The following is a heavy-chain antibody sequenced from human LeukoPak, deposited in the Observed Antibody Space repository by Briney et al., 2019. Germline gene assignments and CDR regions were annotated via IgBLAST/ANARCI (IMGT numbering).Heavy chain of an antibody. Sequence: GGSLRLSCAASGFTFSDYYMSWIRQAPGKALEWVSYVSSGSSTIYYADSVKGRFTVSRDNGKRSLYLHMNSLRAEDTAMYYCAREWLLDYWGQGTLVTVSS. CDR1: GFTFSDYY. CDR3: AREWLLDY. J-gene: IGHJ4*02. CDR2: VSSGSSTI. D-gene: IGHD3-22*01. V-gene: IGHV3-11*04.